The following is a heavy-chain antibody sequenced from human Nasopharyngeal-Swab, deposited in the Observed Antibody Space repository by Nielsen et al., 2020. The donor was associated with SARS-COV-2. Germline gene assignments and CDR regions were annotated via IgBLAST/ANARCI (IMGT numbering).Heavy chain of an antibody. J-gene: IGHJ6*02. CDR3: ARDLATVYDPRYYGLDV. CDR1: GYSFTIYG. V-gene: IGHV1-18*01. Sequence: ASVKVSCKASGYSFTIYGISWVRQAPGQGLEWMGWISAYSANTNYAQKLQDRVTMTTDTATSTAYLELTSLRFDDTAVYYCARDLATVYDPRYYGLDVWGQGTTATVSS. CDR2: ISAYSANT. D-gene: IGHD3-16*02.